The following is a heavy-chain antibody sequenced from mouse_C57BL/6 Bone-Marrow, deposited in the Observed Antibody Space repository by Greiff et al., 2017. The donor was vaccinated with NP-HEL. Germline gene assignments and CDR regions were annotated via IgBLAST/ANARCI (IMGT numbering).Heavy chain of an antibody. CDR3: ARNPITTVVALYYYAMDY. V-gene: IGHV2-2*01. Sequence: VQLQQSGPGLVQPSQSLSITCTVSGFSLTSYGVHWVRQSPGKGLEWLGVIWSGGSTDYNAAFISRLSISKDNSKSQVFFKMNSLQADDTAIYYCARNPITTVVALYYYAMDYWGQGTSVTVSS. CDR2: IWSGGST. CDR1: GFSLTSYG. J-gene: IGHJ4*01. D-gene: IGHD1-1*01.